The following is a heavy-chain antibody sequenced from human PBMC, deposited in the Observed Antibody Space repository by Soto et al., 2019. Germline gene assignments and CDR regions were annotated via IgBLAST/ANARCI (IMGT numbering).Heavy chain of an antibody. V-gene: IGHV1-2*02. D-gene: IGHD1-1*01. J-gene: IGHJ5*02. CDR1: GYSFTKYH. Sequence: ASVKVSCKASGYSFTKYHMHWVRQAPGQGLEWMGWINPGSGVTNQAQKFQGRVTMTRDTSITTTYMELNSLTSDDTAVYYCSRVAGHKNARFDTWGQGALVTVSS. CDR3: SRVAGHKNARFDT. CDR2: INPGSGVT.